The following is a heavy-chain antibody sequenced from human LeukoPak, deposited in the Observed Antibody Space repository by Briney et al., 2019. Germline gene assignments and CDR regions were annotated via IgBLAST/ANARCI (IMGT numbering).Heavy chain of an antibody. CDR3: AKVSRPSSRGYYLEN. D-gene: IGHD3-22*01. Sequence: PGGSLRLSCAASGFTFSGYAMSWVRQAPGTGLEWVSGISGSGVSTYYADSVKGRFTIPRDNSKNTVYLQLKSLRRDDTAVYYCAKVSRPSSRGYYLENWGQGTLVAVSS. J-gene: IGHJ4*02. CDR2: ISGSGVST. V-gene: IGHV3-23*01. CDR1: GFTFSGYA.